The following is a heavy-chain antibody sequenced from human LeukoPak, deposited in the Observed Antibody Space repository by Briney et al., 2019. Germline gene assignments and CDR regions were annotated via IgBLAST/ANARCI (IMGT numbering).Heavy chain of an antibody. Sequence: SETLSLTCAVYGGSFSGYYWSWIRQPPGKGLEWIGEINHSGSTNYNPSLKRRVTISVDTSKNQFSLKLSSVTAADTAVYYCARGRTGVVVVPAARYYMDVWGKGTTVTVSS. CDR3: ARGRTGVVVVPAARYYMDV. CDR1: GGSFSGYY. J-gene: IGHJ6*03. V-gene: IGHV4-34*01. CDR2: INHSGST. D-gene: IGHD2-2*01.